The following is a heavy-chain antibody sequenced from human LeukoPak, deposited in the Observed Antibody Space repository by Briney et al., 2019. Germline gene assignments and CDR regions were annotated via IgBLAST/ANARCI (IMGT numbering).Heavy chain of an antibody. J-gene: IGHJ4*02. D-gene: IGHD2-15*01. V-gene: IGHV1-69*13. CDR3: ASVVAALGGVYYFDY. Sequence: GASVKVSCKASGGTFSSYGISWVRQAPGQGLEWMGGIIPMFGTSNYAQKFQGRVTITADESTSTVYMELSSLRSEDTAVFYCASVVAALGGVYYFDYWGQGTLVTVSS. CDR2: IIPMFGTS. CDR1: GGTFSSYG.